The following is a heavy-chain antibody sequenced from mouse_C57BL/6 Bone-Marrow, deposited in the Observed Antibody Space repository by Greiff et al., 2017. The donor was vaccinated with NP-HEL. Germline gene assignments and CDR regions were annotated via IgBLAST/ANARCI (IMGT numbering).Heavy chain of an antibody. J-gene: IGHJ4*01. D-gene: IGHD1-1*01. V-gene: IGHV1-64*01. CDR3: APSTVVARDYAMDY. Sequence: VQLKQPGAELVKPGASVKLSCKASGYTFTSSWMHWVKQRPGQGLEWIGMIHPNSGSTNYNEKFKSKATLTVDKSSSTAYMQLSSLTSEDSAVYYCAPSTVVARDYAMDYWGQGTSVTVSS. CDR1: GYTFTSSW. CDR2: IHPNSGST.